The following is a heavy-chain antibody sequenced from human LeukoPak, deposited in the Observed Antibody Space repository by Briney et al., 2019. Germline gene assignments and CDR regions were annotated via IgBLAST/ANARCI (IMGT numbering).Heavy chain of an antibody. V-gene: IGHV5-51*01. CDR2: IYPGDSYT. CDR3: ARVAGGSSADRFDI. J-gene: IGHJ3*02. Sequence: NHGESLKISCEGSGDRFHNYWIAWVRQMPGKALEWMGTIYPGDSYTIYSPPFQGQFTFSADKSTNTAYLQYNSLKAADTAIYYCARVAGGSSADRFDIWGQGTMVTVSS. CDR1: GDRFHNYW. D-gene: IGHD2-15*01.